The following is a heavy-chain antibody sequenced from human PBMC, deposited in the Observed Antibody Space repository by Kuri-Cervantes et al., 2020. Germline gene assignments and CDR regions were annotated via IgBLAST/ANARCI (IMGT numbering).Heavy chain of an antibody. J-gene: IGHJ6*03. CDR1: GRSFNTYY. CDR2: INHSGST. Sequence: SETLSLTCAVDGRSFNTYYWSWIRQSPGRGLEWIGEINHSGSTNYNPSLKSRVTISVDTSKNQFSLKLSSVTAADTAVYYCARVPIVVVVAAPRHYYMDVWGKGTTVTVSS. D-gene: IGHD2-15*01. V-gene: IGHV4-34*01. CDR3: ARVPIVVVVAAPRHYYMDV.